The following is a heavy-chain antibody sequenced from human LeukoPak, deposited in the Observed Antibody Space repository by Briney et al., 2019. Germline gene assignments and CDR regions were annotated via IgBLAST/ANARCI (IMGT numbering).Heavy chain of an antibody. D-gene: IGHD3-16*01. CDR3: ARDLRGMVDY. J-gene: IGHJ4*02. V-gene: IGHV4-59*01. CDR2: IYYSGST. CDR1: GGSISGYY. Sequence: SETLSLTCTVSGGSISGYYWNWIRQPPGKGLEWIGYIYYSGSTNYNPSLKSRVTISVDTSKNQFSLKLSSVTAADTAVYYCARDLRGMVDYWGQGTLVTVSS.